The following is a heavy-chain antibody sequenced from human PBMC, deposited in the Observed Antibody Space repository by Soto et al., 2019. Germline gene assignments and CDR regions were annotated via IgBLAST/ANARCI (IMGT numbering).Heavy chain of an antibody. J-gene: IGHJ6*02. V-gene: IGHV1-3*01. CDR2: INAGNGNT. D-gene: IGHD2-15*01. CDR3: VGDYGSGYYDDDMDV. CDR1: GYTFTSYA. Sequence: ASVKVSCKASGYTFTSYAIHWVRQAPGQRLEWMGWINAGNGNTKYSQKFQGRVTITRDTSASAAYMELSSLRSEDTAVYYCVGDYGSGYYDDDMDVWGPGTTVTVSS.